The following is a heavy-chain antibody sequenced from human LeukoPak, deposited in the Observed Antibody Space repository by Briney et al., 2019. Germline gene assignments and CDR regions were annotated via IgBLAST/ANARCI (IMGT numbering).Heavy chain of an antibody. CDR3: ARGGYYYDSSGYYYCDY. Sequence: GESLKISCKGSGYSFTSHWIGWVRQMPGKGLEWMGIIYPGDSDTRYSPSFQGQVTISADKSISTAYLQWSSLKASDTAMYYCARGGYYYDSSGYYYCDYWGQGTLVTVSS. CDR2: IYPGDSDT. V-gene: IGHV5-51*01. D-gene: IGHD3-22*01. J-gene: IGHJ4*02. CDR1: GYSFTSHW.